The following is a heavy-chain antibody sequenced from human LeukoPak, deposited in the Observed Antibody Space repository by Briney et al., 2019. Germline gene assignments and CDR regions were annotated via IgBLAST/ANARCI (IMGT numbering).Heavy chain of an antibody. CDR1: GYTFTSYY. D-gene: IGHD1-26*01. J-gene: IGHJ3*02. CDR2: MDPNSAIT. CDR3: ARGELLLDAFDT. V-gene: IGHV1-8*01. Sequence: ASEKVSCKASGYTFTSYYINWVRQATGQGREGVGWMDPNSAITGYAQKFQGRVTITRTTSISAAYMELRSLRSEDTAVYYCARGELLLDAFDTWGQGKLVTVSS.